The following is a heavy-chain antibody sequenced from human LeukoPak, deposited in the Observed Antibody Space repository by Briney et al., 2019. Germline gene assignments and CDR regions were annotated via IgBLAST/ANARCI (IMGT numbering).Heavy chain of an antibody. CDR1: GFIFSDSA. Sequence: GGSLRLSCAASGFIFSDSAMHWVRQASGKGLEWVGRIRSKANSYATAYAESVKGMFTVSRDDSKNPEYLQMNSLKTEDTAVYSCTGHSSSNGDYYFDSWGQGTPVTVSS. V-gene: IGHV3-73*01. J-gene: IGHJ4*02. D-gene: IGHD4-17*01. CDR3: TGHSSSNGDYYFDS. CDR2: IRSKANSYAT.